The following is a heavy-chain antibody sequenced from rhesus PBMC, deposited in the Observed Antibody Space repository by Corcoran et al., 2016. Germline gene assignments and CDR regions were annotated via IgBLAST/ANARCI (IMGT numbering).Heavy chain of an antibody. V-gene: IGHV4-73*01. J-gene: IGHJ4*01. CDR3: ARDRGYSNYFDY. D-gene: IGHD5-42*01. CDR1: GGSISGYYS. Sequence: QVQLQQWGEGLVKPSETLSLTCAVYGGSISGYYSWSWIRQPPGKGLEWIGYIYGNSASTNYNPSLKNRVTISKDTSKNQFSLKLSSVTAADTAVYYGARDRGYSNYFDYWGQGVLVTVSS. CDR2: IYGNSAST.